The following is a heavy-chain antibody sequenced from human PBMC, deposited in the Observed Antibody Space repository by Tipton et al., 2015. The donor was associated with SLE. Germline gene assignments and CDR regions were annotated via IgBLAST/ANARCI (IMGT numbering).Heavy chain of an antibody. CDR1: GGSMSDYY. Sequence: TLSLTCTVSGGSMSDYYWTWIRQPPGKGLEWIGDIHNSGTTNYSPSPKSRVTVSVDTSKNQFSLKVSSVTAADTAVYYCAREGLGTSYYYYMDVWGKGTTVTVSS. CDR2: IHNSGTT. CDR3: AREGLGTSYYYYMDV. V-gene: IGHV4-59*01. J-gene: IGHJ6*03. D-gene: IGHD7-27*01.